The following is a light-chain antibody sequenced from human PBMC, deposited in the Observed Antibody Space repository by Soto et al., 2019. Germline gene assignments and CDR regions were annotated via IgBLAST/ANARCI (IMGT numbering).Light chain of an antibody. CDR2: DVS. J-gene: IGLJ1*01. CDR1: SSDVGAYTY. CDR3: TSYTSNSTPYV. V-gene: IGLV2-14*01. Sequence: QPALTQPASVSGSPGQSITISCTGTSSDVGAYTYVSWYQQHPGKAPKLMIYDVSNRPSGVSNRFSGSKSGNTAFLIISGLQAEDEADYYCTSYTSNSTPYVFGGGTKLTVL.